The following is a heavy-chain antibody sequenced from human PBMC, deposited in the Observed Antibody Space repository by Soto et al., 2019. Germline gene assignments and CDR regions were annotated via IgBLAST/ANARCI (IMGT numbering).Heavy chain of an antibody. D-gene: IGHD5-12*01. CDR2: ISYDGSNK. CDR1: GFTFSNFG. CDR3: AQEEMATISFVPPFDP. V-gene: IGHV3-30*18. Sequence: GGSLRLSCAASGFTFSNFGMHWVRQAPGKGLEWVAVISYDGSNKYYADSVKGRFTISRDNSKNTLYLQMNSLRAEDTAVYYCAQEEMATISFVPPFDPWGQGTLVTVSS. J-gene: IGHJ5*02.